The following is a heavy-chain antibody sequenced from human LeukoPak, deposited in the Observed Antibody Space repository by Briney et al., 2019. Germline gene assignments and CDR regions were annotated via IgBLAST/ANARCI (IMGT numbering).Heavy chain of an antibody. CDR2: IIPIFGTA. CDR3: ARDSVWGQSSSWYHGLDY. V-gene: IGHV1-69*06. Sequence: SVKVSCKASGGTFSSYAISWVRQAPGQGLEWTGGIIPIFGTANYAQKFQGRVTITADKSTSTAHMELSSLRSEDTAVYYCARDSVWGQSSSWYHGLDYWGQGTLVTVSS. CDR1: GGTFSSYA. D-gene: IGHD6-13*01. J-gene: IGHJ4*02.